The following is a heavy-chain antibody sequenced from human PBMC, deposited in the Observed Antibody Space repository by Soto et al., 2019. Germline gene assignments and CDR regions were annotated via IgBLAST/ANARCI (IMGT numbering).Heavy chain of an antibody. CDR1: GFNCGDYA. D-gene: IGHD1-26*01. CDR2: LNWNSVTP. J-gene: IGHJ4*02. CDR3: VKDISGAYSGPNYDA. V-gene: IGHV3-9*01. Sequence: SLRLSCSASGFNCGDYAMHWVRQTPGQGLEWVSGLNWNSVTPGYGDSVKGRFSISRDKGKYALYLQMTSLRPEDTALYYCVKDISGAYSGPNYDAWGQGTLVTVSS.